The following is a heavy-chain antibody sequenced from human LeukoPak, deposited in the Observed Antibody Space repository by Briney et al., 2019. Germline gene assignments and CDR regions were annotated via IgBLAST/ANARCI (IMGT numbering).Heavy chain of an antibody. V-gene: IGHV3-23*01. Sequence: GGSLRLSCAASGFTFSSYAMSWVRQAPGKGLEWVSAISGSGGSTYYADSVKGRFTISRDNSKNTLYLQMNSLRAEDTAVYYCAKDPVYCDSSGIADYWGQGTLVTVSS. D-gene: IGHD3-22*01. J-gene: IGHJ4*02. CDR1: GFTFSSYA. CDR3: AKDPVYCDSSGIADY. CDR2: ISGSGGST.